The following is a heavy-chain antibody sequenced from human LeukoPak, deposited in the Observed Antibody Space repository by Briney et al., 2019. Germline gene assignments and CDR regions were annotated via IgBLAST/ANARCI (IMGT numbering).Heavy chain of an antibody. CDR2: INTSGNTI. Sequence: GGSLRLSCAASGFTFSSYEMNWVRQAPGKGLEWLSYINTSGNTIYYADSVKGRFTISRDNAKNSLYLQMNSLRAEDTAVYYCARTRMRGNYWGQGTLVTVSS. J-gene: IGHJ4*02. D-gene: IGHD3-16*01. CDR3: ARTRMRGNY. V-gene: IGHV3-48*03. CDR1: GFTFSSYE.